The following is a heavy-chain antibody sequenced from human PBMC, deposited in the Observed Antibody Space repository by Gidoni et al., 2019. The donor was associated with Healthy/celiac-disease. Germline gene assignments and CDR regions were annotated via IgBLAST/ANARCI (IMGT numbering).Heavy chain of an antibody. CDR2: IKSKTDGGTT. J-gene: IGHJ4*02. CDR1: GFTFSTAG. Sequence: EVQLVESGGGLGKPGGSLRLSCAASGFTFSTAGMSWVGQAPGKGRELVGRIKSKTDGGTTDYAAPVKGRFTISRDDSKNTLYLQMNSLKTEDTAVYYCTTEYIVATMGGVGCGYWGQGTLVTVSS. V-gene: IGHV3-15*01. D-gene: IGHD5-12*01. CDR3: TTEYIVATMGGVGCGY.